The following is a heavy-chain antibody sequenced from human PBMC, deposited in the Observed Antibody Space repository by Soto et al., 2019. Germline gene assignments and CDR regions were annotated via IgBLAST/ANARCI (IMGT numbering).Heavy chain of an antibody. Sequence: QVQLVQTGAEVKKPGSSVKVSCKASGGTFRSYSISWVRQAPGQGLDWRGGLIPIFDITNYAQKFQGRVTITADESTSTAYMEMSSLGSDDTAVYYCARPDEGGYSLNYHYYYALDVWGQGTTVTV. CDR3: ARPDEGGYSLNYHYYYALDV. CDR2: LIPIFDIT. D-gene: IGHD3-22*01. J-gene: IGHJ6*02. V-gene: IGHV1-69*01. CDR1: GGTFRSYS.